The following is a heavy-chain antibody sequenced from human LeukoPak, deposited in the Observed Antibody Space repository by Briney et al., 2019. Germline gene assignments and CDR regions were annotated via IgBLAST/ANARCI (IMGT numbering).Heavy chain of an antibody. D-gene: IGHD3-10*01. CDR3: AREDQGVLLDY. J-gene: IGHJ4*02. Sequence: GGSLRLSCAASGFTFSTYWMSWVRQAPGKGLEWVANIKSDGSQKYYVDSVKGRFTISRDNAKNSLYLQMNSLRVEDTAVYCCAREDQGVLLDYWGQGTLVTVSS. CDR1: GFTFSTYW. CDR2: IKSDGSQK. V-gene: IGHV3-7*01.